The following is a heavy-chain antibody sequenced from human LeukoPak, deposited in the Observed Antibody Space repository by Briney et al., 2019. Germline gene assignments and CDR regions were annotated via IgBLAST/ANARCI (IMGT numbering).Heavy chain of an antibody. V-gene: IGHV4-31*03. CDR2: IYHSGST. CDR1: GGSISSGGYY. CDR3: AKESRNGPRYYGVDV. J-gene: IGHJ6*02. Sequence: KPSETLSLTCTVSGGSISSGGYYWSWIRQHPGKGLEWIGYIYHSGSTYYNPSLKSRVSISVDASENHFSLRLNSVTAADTAVYYCAKESRNGPRYYGVDVWGPGTPVTVSS.